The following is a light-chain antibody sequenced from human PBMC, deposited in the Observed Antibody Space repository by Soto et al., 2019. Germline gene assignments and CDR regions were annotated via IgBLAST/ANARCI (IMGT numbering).Light chain of an antibody. CDR1: QDISSY. V-gene: IGKV1-9*01. Sequence: DIQLTQSPSFLSASVGDRVTITCRASQDISSYLAWYQQKPGKAPKLLIYAASTLQSGVPSRFSGSGSGTEFTLTISSLQPEEFATYYCQQLNSYPRTFGQGTKVEIK. CDR2: AAS. CDR3: QQLNSYPRT. J-gene: IGKJ1*01.